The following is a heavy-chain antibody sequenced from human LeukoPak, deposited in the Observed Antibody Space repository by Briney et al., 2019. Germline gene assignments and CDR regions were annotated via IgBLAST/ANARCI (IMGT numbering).Heavy chain of an antibody. D-gene: IGHD3-16*01. CDR2: IRSKANSYAT. Sequence: AGSLRLSCAASGFTFSGSAMQWVRQASGKGPEWVGRIRSKANSYATAYAASVKDRFTISRDDSKNTAYLQMNSLRTEDTAVYYCARWVELWGGYVDYWGQGALVTVSS. V-gene: IGHV3-73*01. J-gene: IGHJ4*02. CDR1: GFTFSGSA. CDR3: ARWVELWGGYVDY.